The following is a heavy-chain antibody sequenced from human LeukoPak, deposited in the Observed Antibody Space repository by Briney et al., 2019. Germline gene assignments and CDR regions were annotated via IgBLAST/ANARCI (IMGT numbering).Heavy chain of an antibody. CDR3: ARDRSNSDF. CDR1: GYKFKNYG. Sequence: ASVKVSCTTSGYKFKNYGISWVRQAPGQGLEWMGWVRADNGKTDYTQKFQDRVTMTADTSTNTAYMELRSLRSDDTAVYYCARDRSNSDFWGQGTLVTVS. V-gene: IGHV1-18*01. D-gene: IGHD4-11*01. J-gene: IGHJ4*02. CDR2: VRADNGKT.